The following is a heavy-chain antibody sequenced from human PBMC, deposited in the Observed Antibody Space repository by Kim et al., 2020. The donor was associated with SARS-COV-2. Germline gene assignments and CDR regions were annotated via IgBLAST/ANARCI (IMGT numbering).Heavy chain of an antibody. V-gene: IGHV3-33*01. CDR1: GFTFSSYG. Sequence: GGSLRLSCAASGFTFSSYGMHWVRQAPGKGLEWVAVIWYDGSNKYYADSVKGRFTISRDNSKNTLYLQMNSLRAEDTAVYYCARDPELRYFDWLSDDAFDIWGQGTMVTVSS. CDR3: ARDPELRYFDWLSDDAFDI. CDR2: IWYDGSNK. J-gene: IGHJ3*02. D-gene: IGHD3-9*01.